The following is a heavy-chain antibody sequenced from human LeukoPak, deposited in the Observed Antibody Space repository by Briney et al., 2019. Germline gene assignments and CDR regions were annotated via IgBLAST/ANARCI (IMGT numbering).Heavy chain of an antibody. V-gene: IGHV1-2*02. CDR3: ARDLPKTVYSSSWGFDP. Sequence: ASVTVSCKASGYTFTGYYMHWVRQAPGQGLEWMGWINPNSGGTNYAQKLQGRVTMTRDTSISTAYMELSRLRSDDTAVYYCARDLPKTVYSSSWGFDPWGEGTLVTVSS. CDR2: INPNSGGT. D-gene: IGHD6-13*01. J-gene: IGHJ5*02. CDR1: GYTFTGYY.